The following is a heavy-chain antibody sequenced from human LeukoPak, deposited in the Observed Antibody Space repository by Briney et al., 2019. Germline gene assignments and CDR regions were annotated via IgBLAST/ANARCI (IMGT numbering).Heavy chain of an antibody. CDR1: GFTFSSYA. D-gene: IGHD3-9*01. CDR2: INGDGRDK. Sequence: GGSLRLSCAASGFTFSSYAMIWVRQAPGKGLEWVANINGDGRDKYYVGSVRGRFTISRDNADNALYLQMNSLRGDDTALYYCARGVDSAIDWWGQGTLVTVSS. V-gene: IGHV3-7*01. J-gene: IGHJ4*02. CDR3: ARGVDSAIDW.